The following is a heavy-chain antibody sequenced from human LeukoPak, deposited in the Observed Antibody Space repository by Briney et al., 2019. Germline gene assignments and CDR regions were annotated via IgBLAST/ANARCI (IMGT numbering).Heavy chain of an antibody. Sequence: PSQTLSLTCTVSGGSISSGDYYWSWIRQPPGKGLEWIGYIYYSGSTNYNPSLKSRVTISVDTSKNQFSLKLSSVTAADTAVYYCATIGSGYYSGFDYWGQGTLVTVSS. J-gene: IGHJ4*02. D-gene: IGHD3-22*01. CDR1: GGSISSGDYY. V-gene: IGHV4-61*08. CDR3: ATIGSGYYSGFDY. CDR2: IYYSGST.